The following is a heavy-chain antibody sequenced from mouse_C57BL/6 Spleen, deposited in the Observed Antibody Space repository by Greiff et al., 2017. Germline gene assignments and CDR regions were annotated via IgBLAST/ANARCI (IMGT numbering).Heavy chain of an antibody. V-gene: IGHV3-6*01. J-gene: IGHJ3*01. Sequence: DVHLVESGPGLVKPSQSLSLTCSVTGYSITRGYYWNWIRLFPGNKLEWMGYISYDSSNNYNPSLKNRISITRNTSKNQFFLKLHSVTSEDTATYYCARDCYDGGTWFAYWGQGTLVTVSA. CDR3: ARDCYDGGTWFAY. D-gene: IGHD2-12*01. CDR1: GYSITRGYY. CDR2: ISYDSSN.